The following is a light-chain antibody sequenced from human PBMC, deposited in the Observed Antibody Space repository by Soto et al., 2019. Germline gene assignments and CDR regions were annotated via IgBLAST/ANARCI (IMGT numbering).Light chain of an antibody. V-gene: IGKV3-20*01. CDR3: QQYGSSPLT. J-gene: IGKJ4*01. CDR1: QTVKNDY. CDR2: GAS. Sequence: ETVLTQSPGTLSLSPGEGATLSCRASQTVKNDYLAWCQQRRDLPPRLLIFGASGRATGIPDRFSGSGSGTDFTLTNTRLEPEDFAVYYCQQYGSSPLTFGGGTKVETK.